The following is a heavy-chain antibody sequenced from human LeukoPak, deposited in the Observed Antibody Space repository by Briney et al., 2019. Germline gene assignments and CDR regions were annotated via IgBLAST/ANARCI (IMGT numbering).Heavy chain of an antibody. J-gene: IGHJ4*02. D-gene: IGHD6-19*01. CDR3: AKDLGSGWDFDY. V-gene: IGHV3-30*18. CDR1: GFTFSSYG. CDR2: ISYDGSNK. Sequence: PGWSLRLSCAASGFTFSSYGMHWVRQAPGKGLEWVAVISYDGSNKYYADSVKGRFTISRDNSKNTLYLQMNSLRAEDTAVYYCAKDLGSGWDFDYWGQGTLVTVSS.